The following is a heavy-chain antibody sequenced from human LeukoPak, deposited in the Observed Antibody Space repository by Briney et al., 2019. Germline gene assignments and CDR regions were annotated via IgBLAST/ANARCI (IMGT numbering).Heavy chain of an antibody. CDR2: IYYSGST. D-gene: IGHD1-1*01. CDR3: ARVSTVIHYYYMDV. J-gene: IGHJ6*03. V-gene: IGHV4-59*01. CDR1: GGSISSYY. Sequence: SETLSLTCTVSGGSISSYYWSWIRQPPGKGLEWIGYIYYSGSTNYNPSLKSRVTISVDTSKNQFSLKLSSATAADTAVYYCARVSTVIHYYYMDVWGKGTTVTVSS.